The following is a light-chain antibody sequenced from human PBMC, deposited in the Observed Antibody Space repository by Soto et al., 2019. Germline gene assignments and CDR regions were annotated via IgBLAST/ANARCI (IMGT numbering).Light chain of an antibody. V-gene: IGLV2-23*01. CDR2: EGT. J-gene: IGLJ2*01. CDR1: SSDVGSYNL. CDR3: CSYAGRSTMV. Sequence: QSALTQPASVSGSPGQSITISCTGTSSDVGSYNLVSWYQHHPGKAPKLNIYEGTKRPSGVSDRFSGSKSGNTASLTISGLQGEDEADYYCCSYAGRSTMVFGGGTKVTVL.